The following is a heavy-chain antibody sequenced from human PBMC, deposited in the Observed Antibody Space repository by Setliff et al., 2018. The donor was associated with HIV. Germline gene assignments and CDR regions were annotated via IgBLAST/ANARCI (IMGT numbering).Heavy chain of an antibody. CDR3: ARGLGNFVPDLIGYFDY. Sequence: GASVKVSCKTTGGTFNIFSITWVRQAPGQGLEWMGGIIPVFGPPNYAKKFQFRLTITADESTNTAYMELSSLRSEDTAIYYCARGLGNFVPDLIGYFDYWGQGTLVTVSS. CDR2: IIPVFGPP. V-gene: IGHV1-69*13. J-gene: IGHJ4*02. CDR1: GGTFNIFS. D-gene: IGHD3-3*02.